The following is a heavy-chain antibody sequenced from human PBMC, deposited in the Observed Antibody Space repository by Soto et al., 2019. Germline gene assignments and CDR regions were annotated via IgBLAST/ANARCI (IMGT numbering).Heavy chain of an antibody. CDR2: IYSGGST. CDR1: GFTVSSNY. V-gene: IGHV3-66*01. J-gene: IGHJ6*02. D-gene: IGHD6-25*01. Sequence: GGSLRLSCAASGFTVSSNYMSWVRQAPGKGLEWVSVIYSGGSTYYADSVKGRFTISRDNSKNTLYLQMNSLRAEDTAVYYCARRPPDYYYYGMDVWGQGTTVTVSS. CDR3: ARRPPDYYYYGMDV.